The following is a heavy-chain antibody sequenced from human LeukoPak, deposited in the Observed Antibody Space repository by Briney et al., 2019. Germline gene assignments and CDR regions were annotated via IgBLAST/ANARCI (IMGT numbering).Heavy chain of an antibody. Sequence: ASVKVSCKASGGTFSRHAISWVRQSPGQGLEWMGGIIPIFGTPNYAQKFQGRVTITADESTSTAYMELSSLRPEDTAVYYCARAPLVSSRPYYYYGMDVWGQGTTVTVSS. CDR1: GGTFSRHA. D-gene: IGHD5/OR15-5a*01. CDR3: ARAPLVSSRPYYYYGMDV. V-gene: IGHV1-69*13. J-gene: IGHJ6*02. CDR2: IIPIFGTP.